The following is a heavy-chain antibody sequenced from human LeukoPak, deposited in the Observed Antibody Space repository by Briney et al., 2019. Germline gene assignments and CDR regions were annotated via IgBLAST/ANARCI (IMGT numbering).Heavy chain of an antibody. J-gene: IGHJ4*02. D-gene: IGHD6-13*01. CDR3: ASEAAAGSSY. V-gene: IGHV3-48*03. CDR2: ISSSGSTI. Sequence: QAGGSLRLSCAASGFTFSSYEMNWVRQAPGKGLEWVSYISSSGSTIYYADSVKGRFTISRDNAKNSLYLQMNSLRAEDTAVYYCASEAAAGSSYWVQGTLVTVSS. CDR1: GFTFSSYE.